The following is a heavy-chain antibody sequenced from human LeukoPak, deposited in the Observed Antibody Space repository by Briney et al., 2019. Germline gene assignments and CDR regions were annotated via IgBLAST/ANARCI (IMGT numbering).Heavy chain of an antibody. CDR3: AKHSAQRSVDIVATMGV. CDR1: GFTFSGHW. V-gene: IGHV3-23*01. D-gene: IGHD5-12*01. J-gene: IGHJ4*02. CDR2: ISGSGGST. Sequence: GGSLRLSCVASGFTFSGHWMTWVRQAPGKGLEWVSAISGSGGSTYYADSVKGRFTISGDNSKNALYLQMNSLRAEDTAVYYCAKHSAQRSVDIVATMGVWGQGTLVTVSS.